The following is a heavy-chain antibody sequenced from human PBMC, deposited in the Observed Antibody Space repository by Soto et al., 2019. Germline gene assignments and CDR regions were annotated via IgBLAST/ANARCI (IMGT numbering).Heavy chain of an antibody. D-gene: IGHD3-16*01. Sequence: QVQLQESGPGLVKPSETLSLTCTVSGGSISSYYWSWIRQPPGKGLEWIGYIYYSGSTNYNPSLKSRVTISVDTSKNQCSRKLSSVTAADTAVYYCAREGMIYGMDVWGQGTTVTVSS. J-gene: IGHJ6*02. CDR1: GGSISSYY. V-gene: IGHV4-59*01. CDR3: AREGMIYGMDV. CDR2: IYYSGST.